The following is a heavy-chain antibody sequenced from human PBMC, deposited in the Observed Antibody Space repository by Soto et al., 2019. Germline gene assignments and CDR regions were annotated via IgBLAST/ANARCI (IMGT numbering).Heavy chain of an antibody. CDR3: STYGGYGTRPDY. J-gene: IGHJ4*02. Sequence: EVQLVESGGGLVKPGGSLRLSCAASGFTFTNAWMNWVRQAPGKGLEWVARIQRKSDGGTTDDAEPVKGRFTISRDDLKDPLYLQMTSFKTEHTTLYCRSTYGGYGTRPDYGGKVTLLTVSS. CDR1: GFTFTNAW. V-gene: IGHV3-15*07. CDR2: IQRKSDGGTT. D-gene: IGHD1-26*01.